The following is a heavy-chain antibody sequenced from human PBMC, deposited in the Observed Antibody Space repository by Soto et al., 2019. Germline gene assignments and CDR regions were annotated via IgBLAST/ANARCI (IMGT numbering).Heavy chain of an antibody. D-gene: IGHD4-4*01. V-gene: IGHV1-69*01. J-gene: IGHJ6*02. Sequence: QVQLVQSGDEVKKPGSSVKVSCKASGGTFSSYAISWVRQAPGQGLEWMGGIIPIFGTANYAQKFQGRVTSTADESTSTGYMELSSLRSEDTAVYYCARGGVMTTAFRMDVWGQGNTVTGSS. CDR1: GGTFSSYA. CDR3: ARGGVMTTAFRMDV. CDR2: IIPIFGTA.